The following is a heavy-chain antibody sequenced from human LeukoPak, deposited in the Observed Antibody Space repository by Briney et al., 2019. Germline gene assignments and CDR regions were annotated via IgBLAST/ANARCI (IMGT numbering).Heavy chain of an antibody. V-gene: IGHV4-39*01. CDR3: ARGIRYFDWLLSRLDY. D-gene: IGHD3-9*01. J-gene: IGHJ4*02. CDR2: IYYSGST. Sequence: PSETLSLTCTVSGGSISSSSYYWGWIRQPPGKGLEWIGSIYYSGSTYYNPSLKSRVTISVDTSKNQFSLKLSSVTAADTAVYYCARGIRYFDWLLSRLDYWGQGTLVTVSS. CDR1: GGSISSSSYY.